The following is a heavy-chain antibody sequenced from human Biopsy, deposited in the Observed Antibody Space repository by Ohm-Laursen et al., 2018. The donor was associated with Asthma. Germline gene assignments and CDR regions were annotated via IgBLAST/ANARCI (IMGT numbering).Heavy chain of an antibody. Sequence: TLSLTCSVSGYSISNGGYYWTWVRQRPGKGLEWIGNIYHRGNTKYNPSLKSRLSFSVDTSKNQFSLKLSSVTAADTAVYYCARSYYDSSPYYYYGMDVWGQGTTVTVSS. CDR2: IYHRGNT. CDR3: ARSYYDSSPYYYYGMDV. D-gene: IGHD3-22*01. V-gene: IGHV4-30-4*08. CDR1: GYSISNGGYY. J-gene: IGHJ6*02.